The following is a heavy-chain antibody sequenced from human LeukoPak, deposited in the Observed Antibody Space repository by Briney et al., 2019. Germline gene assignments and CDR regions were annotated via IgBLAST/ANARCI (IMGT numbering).Heavy chain of an antibody. Sequence: GGSLRPSCAASGFAFSDYEMNWVRQAPGKGLEWVSNIGSSGRTIFYADSVKGRFSISRDNGKNSLYLQMNSLRVEDTAICYCASRRDYWGQGTLVTVSS. V-gene: IGHV3-48*03. J-gene: IGHJ4*02. CDR2: IGSSGRTI. CDR1: GFAFSDYE. CDR3: ASRRDY.